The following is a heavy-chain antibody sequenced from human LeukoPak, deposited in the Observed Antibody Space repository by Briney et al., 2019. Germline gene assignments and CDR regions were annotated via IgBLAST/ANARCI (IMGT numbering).Heavy chain of an antibody. D-gene: IGHD4-17*01. J-gene: IGHJ4*02. V-gene: IGHV3-21*01. CDR2: ISSSSSYI. Sequence: GGSLRLSCAASGFTFSSYWMNWARQAPGKGLEWVSSISSSSSYIYYADSVKGRFTISRDNAKNSLYLQMNSLRAEDTAVYYCARHYGDYEIDYWGQGTLVTVSS. CDR1: GFTFSSYW. CDR3: ARHYGDYEIDY.